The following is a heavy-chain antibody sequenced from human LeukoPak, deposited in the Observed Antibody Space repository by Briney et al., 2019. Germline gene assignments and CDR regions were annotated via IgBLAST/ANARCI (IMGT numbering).Heavy chain of an antibody. CDR3: GRVGGRSKAAKGDAFDI. CDR1: GFIFSTYN. V-gene: IGHV3-21*01. D-gene: IGHD6-6*01. CDR2: ISSSSSYI. J-gene: IGHJ3*02. Sequence: GSLRLSCAASGFIFSTYNMNWVRQAPGKGLEWVSSISSSSSYIYYADSVKGRFTISRDNAQSSMYLQMNSLRAEDTAVYYCGRVGGRSKAAKGDAFDIWGQGTMVTVSS.